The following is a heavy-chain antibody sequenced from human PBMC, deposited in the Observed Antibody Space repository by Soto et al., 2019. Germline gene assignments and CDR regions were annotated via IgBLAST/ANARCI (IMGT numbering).Heavy chain of an antibody. CDR1: GGTFSSYA. D-gene: IGHD4-17*01. CDR3: ASLRWGYYGQGNFDY. V-gene: IGHV1-69*13. J-gene: IGHJ4*02. Sequence: GASVQVPCKASGGTFSSYAISWVRQAPGQGLEWMGGIIPIFGTANYAQKFQGRVTITADESTSTAYMELSSLRSEDTAVYYCASLRWGYYGQGNFDYWGQGTLVTVSS. CDR2: IIPIFGTA.